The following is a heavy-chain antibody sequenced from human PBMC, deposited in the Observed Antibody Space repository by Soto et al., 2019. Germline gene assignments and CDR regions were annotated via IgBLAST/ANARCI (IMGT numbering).Heavy chain of an antibody. Sequence: QLQLQESGPGLVKPSETLSLTCTVSGGSISSSSYYWGWIRQPPGKGLEWIGSIYYSGSTYYNPYLKSRVTISVDTSKNQFSLKRSSVTAADTAVYYCARHFYDFWSGRVVPWFDPWGQGTLVTVSS. CDR1: GGSISSSSYY. CDR3: ARHFYDFWSGRVVPWFDP. D-gene: IGHD3-3*01. CDR2: IYYSGST. J-gene: IGHJ5*02. V-gene: IGHV4-39*01.